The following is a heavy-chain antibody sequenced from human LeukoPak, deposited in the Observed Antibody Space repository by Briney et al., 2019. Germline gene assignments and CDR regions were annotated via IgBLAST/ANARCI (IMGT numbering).Heavy chain of an antibody. J-gene: IGHJ5*02. CDR1: GYTFSNYI. V-gene: IGHV1-24*01. Sequence: GASVKVSCKASGYTFSNYIISWVRQAPGKGLEWMGGFDPEDGETIYAQKFQGRVTMTEDTSTDTAYMELSSLRSEDTAVYYCATGGYGYGNASWFDPWGQGTLVTVSS. D-gene: IGHD5-18*01. CDR2: FDPEDGET. CDR3: ATGGYGYGNASWFDP.